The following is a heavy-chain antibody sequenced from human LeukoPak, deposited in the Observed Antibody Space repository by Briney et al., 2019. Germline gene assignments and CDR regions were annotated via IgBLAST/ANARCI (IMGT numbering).Heavy chain of an antibody. Sequence: SETLSLTCTVSGGSISSSYWSWIRQPPGKGLEWIGYIYYTGNTNYNPSLKSRVTISVDTSKNHFSLKLSSVTAADTAVYYCARNRDGYNSFDYWGQGTLVTVSS. V-gene: IGHV4-59*12. CDR1: GGSISSSY. D-gene: IGHD5-24*01. CDR2: IYYTGNT. CDR3: ARNRDGYNSFDY. J-gene: IGHJ4*02.